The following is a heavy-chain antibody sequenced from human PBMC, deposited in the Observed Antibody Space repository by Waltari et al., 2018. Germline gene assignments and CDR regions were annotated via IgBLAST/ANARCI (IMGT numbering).Heavy chain of an antibody. D-gene: IGHD1-26*01. CDR3: ARSEGGSYPTGASDAFDI. CDR1: GGTFSSYA. V-gene: IGHV1-69*12. J-gene: IGHJ3*02. CDR2: IIPIFGTA. Sequence: QVQLVQSGAEVKKPGSSVKVSCKASGGTFSSYAISWVRQAPGQGLEWMGGIIPIFGTANYAQKFQGRVTITADESTSTAYMELSSLRSEDTAVYYCARSEGGSYPTGASDAFDIWGQGTMVTVSS.